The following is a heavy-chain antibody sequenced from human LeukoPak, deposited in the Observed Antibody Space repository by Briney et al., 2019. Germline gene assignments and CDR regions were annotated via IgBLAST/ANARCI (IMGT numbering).Heavy chain of an antibody. Sequence: PSEXLSLTCAVSGYSISSGYYWGWIRQPPGKGLEWIGSIYHSGSTYYNPSLKSRVTISVDTSKNQFSLKLSSVTAADTAVYYCARHRGSSSWPRYYYYYMDVWGKGTTVTVSS. J-gene: IGHJ6*03. V-gene: IGHV4-38-2*01. CDR1: GYSISSGYY. D-gene: IGHD6-13*01. CDR2: IYHSGST. CDR3: ARHRGSSSWPRYYYYYMDV.